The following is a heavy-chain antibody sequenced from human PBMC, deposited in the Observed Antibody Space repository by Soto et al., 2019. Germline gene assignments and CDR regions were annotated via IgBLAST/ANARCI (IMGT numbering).Heavy chain of an antibody. CDR2: IWYDGSNK. V-gene: IGHV3-33*01. CDR1: GFTFSTYG. Sequence: VQLVESGGGVVPPGKSLRLSCAASGFTFSTYGMHWVRQAPGKGLEWVAVIWYDGSNKYHGDSLKGRFTISRDNSKNTLYLQINNLRAEDTAVYYCGRDGALGDTAVVDSWGQGTLVTVSS. D-gene: IGHD5-18*01. CDR3: GRDGALGDTAVVDS. J-gene: IGHJ4*02.